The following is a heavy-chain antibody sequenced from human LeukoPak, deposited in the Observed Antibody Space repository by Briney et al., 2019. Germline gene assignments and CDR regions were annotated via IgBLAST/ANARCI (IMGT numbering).Heavy chain of an antibody. J-gene: IGHJ4*02. CDR1: GGSFSGYY. CDR2: INHSGST. Sequence: SETLSLTCAVYGGSFSGYYWSWIRQPPGKGLEWIGEINHSGSTNYNPSLKSRVTISVDTSKNQFSLKLNSVTAADTAMYYCARHKTSYWSHLGYWGQGILVTVSS. D-gene: IGHD2-8*02. V-gene: IGHV4-34*01. CDR3: ARHKTSYWSHLGY.